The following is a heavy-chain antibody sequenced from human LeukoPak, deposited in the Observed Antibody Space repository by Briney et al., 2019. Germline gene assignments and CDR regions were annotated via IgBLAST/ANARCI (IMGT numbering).Heavy chain of an antibody. CDR3: ARTYQSTVPGIAGAGTFDY. Sequence: KASETLSLTCAVYGGSFSGYYWSWIRQPPGKGLEWIGEINHSGSTNYNPSLKSRVTILIDTSKNQFSLKLSSVTAADTAVYYCARTYQSTVPGIAGAGTFDYRGQGILVTVSS. V-gene: IGHV4-34*01. CDR2: INHSGST. D-gene: IGHD6-13*01. CDR1: GGSFSGYY. J-gene: IGHJ4*02.